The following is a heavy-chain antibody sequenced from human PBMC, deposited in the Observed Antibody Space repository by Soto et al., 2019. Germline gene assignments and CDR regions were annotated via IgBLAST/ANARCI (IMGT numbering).Heavy chain of an antibody. Sequence: PGESLKISCKVSGNTFPAYWSGWVRQMPGKGLEWMGVIFPGDFDTRYSPSFQGQVTISDDKSATTAYLHWSNLKASDTAMYYCARHYSSSSQTSYYYYGMDVWGQGTTVTVSS. CDR3: ARHYSSSSQTSYYYYGMDV. CDR2: IFPGDFDT. CDR1: GNTFPAYW. V-gene: IGHV5-51*01. J-gene: IGHJ6*02. D-gene: IGHD6-6*01.